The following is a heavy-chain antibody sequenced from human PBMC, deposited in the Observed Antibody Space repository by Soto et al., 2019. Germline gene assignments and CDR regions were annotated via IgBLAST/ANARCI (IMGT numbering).Heavy chain of an antibody. CDR2: ISGGGSYI. V-gene: IGHV3-21*06. CDR3: ARDSDCQSTSCFFHPHV. Sequence: LRLSCSASGFTFSDENMSWVRQVPGKGLEWVSGISGGGSYIFYADSVQGRFSISRDNPKNSLFLEMNSLRVEDTAVYYCARDSDCQSTSCFFHPHVWGQGTTVTVSS. CDR1: GFTFSDEN. J-gene: IGHJ6*02. D-gene: IGHD2-2*01.